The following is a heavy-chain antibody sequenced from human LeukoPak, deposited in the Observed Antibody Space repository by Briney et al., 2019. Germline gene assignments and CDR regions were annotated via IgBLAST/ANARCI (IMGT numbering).Heavy chain of an antibody. Sequence: SVKVSCKASGGTFSSYAISWVRQAPGQGLEWMGGIIPIFGTANYAQKFQGRVTITTDESTSTAYLELSSLRSEDTAVYYCARAQNHYYGSGSYYFDYWGQGTLVTVSS. CDR2: IIPIFGTA. CDR1: GGTFSSYA. CDR3: ARAQNHYYGSGSYYFDY. V-gene: IGHV1-69*05. J-gene: IGHJ4*02. D-gene: IGHD3-10*01.